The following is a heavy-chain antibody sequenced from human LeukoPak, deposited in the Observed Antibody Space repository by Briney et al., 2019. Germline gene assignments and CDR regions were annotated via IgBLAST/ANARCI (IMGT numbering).Heavy chain of an antibody. Sequence: GGSLRLSCAASGFTVSSNYMSWVRQAPGKGLEWVSVIYSGGSTYYADSVKGRFTISRDNSKNTLYLQMNSLRAEDTAVYYCAREVYDSSGYYLDYWGQGTLVTASS. CDR1: GFTVSSNY. J-gene: IGHJ4*02. V-gene: IGHV3-53*01. CDR3: AREVYDSSGYYLDY. CDR2: IYSGGST. D-gene: IGHD3-22*01.